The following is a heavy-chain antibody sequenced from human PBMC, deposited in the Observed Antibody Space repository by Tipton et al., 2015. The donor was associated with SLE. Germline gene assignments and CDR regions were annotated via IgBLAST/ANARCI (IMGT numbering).Heavy chain of an antibody. D-gene: IGHD3-3*01. Sequence: QLVQSGAEVKKPGESLRISCKGSGYSFISYWITWVRQMPGKGLEWMGRIDPSDSYTNYSPSFQGHVTISADKSISTAYLQWNSLKASDTAMYYCARDFSGGFHYYYYMDVWGKGTTVTVSS. V-gene: IGHV5-10-1*01. CDR1: GYSFISYW. CDR2: IDPSDSYT. CDR3: ARDFSGGFHYYYYMDV. J-gene: IGHJ6*03.